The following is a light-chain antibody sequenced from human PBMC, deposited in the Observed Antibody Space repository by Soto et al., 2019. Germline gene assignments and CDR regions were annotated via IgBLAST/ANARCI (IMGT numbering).Light chain of an antibody. CDR2: DVN. Sequence: QSALTQPASVSGSPGQSITFSCTGTSSDVGSYDYVSWHQQHPGKAPKLIIYDVNNRPSGVPSRFSGSKSGKTASLIISGLQTEDEADYYCCAYSTSGTHVFGTGTKLTVL. V-gene: IGLV2-14*03. J-gene: IGLJ1*01. CDR3: CAYSTSGTHV. CDR1: SSDVGSYDY.